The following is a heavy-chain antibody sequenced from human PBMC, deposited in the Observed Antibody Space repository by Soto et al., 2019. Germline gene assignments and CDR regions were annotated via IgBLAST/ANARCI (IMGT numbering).Heavy chain of an antibody. CDR3: ARGDRGAFDI. D-gene: IGHD1-26*01. V-gene: IGHV3-74*01. Sequence: EVQLVVSGGGLVQPGESLRLSCVASGFTFSYYWMHWVRQGPGKGLVWVSRIHSDGSSTTYADSVKGRFTISRDNAKNTLYLQMNSLRAEDTAVYYCARGDRGAFDIWGQGTVVTVSS. CDR1: GFTFSYYW. CDR2: IHSDGSST. J-gene: IGHJ3*02.